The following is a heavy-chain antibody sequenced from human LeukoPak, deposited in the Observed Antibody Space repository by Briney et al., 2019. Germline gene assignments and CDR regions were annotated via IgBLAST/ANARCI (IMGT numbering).Heavy chain of an antibody. J-gene: IGHJ4*02. V-gene: IGHV3-21*01. Sequence: GGSLRLSCAASGFTFSNYNMNWVRQAPGKGLEWVSSITSSSSYIYYADSVKGRFTISRDNAKNSLYLQMNSLRAEDTAVYYCARDRVGADYFDYWGQGTLVTVSS. CDR1: GFTFSNYN. CDR3: ARDRVGADYFDY. D-gene: IGHD1-26*01. CDR2: ITSSSSYI.